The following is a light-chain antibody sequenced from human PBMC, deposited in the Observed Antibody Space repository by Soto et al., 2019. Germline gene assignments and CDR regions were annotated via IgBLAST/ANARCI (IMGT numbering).Light chain of an antibody. CDR1: QSVSSSR. Sequence: EIVLTXSPGTLSLSXXXXATLSCRASQSVSSSRLAWYQQKPGQAPRLLIYVTSSRATGIPDRFSGSGSGADVTLTIGGLEPEDFAVYYCQQYGSSPYTFGQGTKLEIK. V-gene: IGKV3-20*01. CDR2: VTS. J-gene: IGKJ2*01. CDR3: QQYGSSPYT.